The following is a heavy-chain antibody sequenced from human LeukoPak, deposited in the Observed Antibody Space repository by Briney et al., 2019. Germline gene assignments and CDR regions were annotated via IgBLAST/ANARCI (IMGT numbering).Heavy chain of an antibody. CDR2: ISGSGGST. D-gene: IGHD6-25*01. V-gene: IGHV3-23*01. CDR1: GFTFSSYA. J-gene: IGHJ4*02. CDR3: ARDSGAADY. Sequence: QPGGSLRLSCAASGFTFSSYAMSWVRQAPGKGLEWVSAISGSGGSTYYADSVKGRFTISRDNAKNSLYLQMNSLRAEDTAVYYCARDSGAADYWGQGTLVTVSS.